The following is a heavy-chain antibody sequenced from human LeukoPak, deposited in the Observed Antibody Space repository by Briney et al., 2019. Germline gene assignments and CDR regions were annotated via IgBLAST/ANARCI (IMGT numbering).Heavy chain of an antibody. CDR1: GFTFSSYA. V-gene: IGHV3-23*01. J-gene: IGHJ4*02. CDR3: AKSRNYYDSSGYPY. CDR2: ISGSGGST. D-gene: IGHD3-22*01. Sequence: TGGSLRLSCAASGFTFSSYAMSWVRQAPGKGLEWVSAISGSGGSTYYADSVKGRFTISRDNSKNTLYLQMNSLRAEDTAVYYCAKSRNYYDSSGYPYWGQGTLVTVSS.